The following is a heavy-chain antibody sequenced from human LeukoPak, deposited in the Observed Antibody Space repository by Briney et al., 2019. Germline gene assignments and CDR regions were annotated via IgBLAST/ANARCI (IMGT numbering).Heavy chain of an antibody. Sequence: PSGTLSLTCAVSGASIISNNWWSWVRQPSGKGLEWIGEIWHSGTTNYNPSLESRVTISVDKSKNQFSLKLNSVTAADTAVYYCMGADYGGHRGQGTLVTVSS. J-gene: IGHJ4*02. CDR1: GASIISNNW. D-gene: IGHD4-17*01. CDR2: IWHSGTT. CDR3: MGADYGGH. V-gene: IGHV4-4*02.